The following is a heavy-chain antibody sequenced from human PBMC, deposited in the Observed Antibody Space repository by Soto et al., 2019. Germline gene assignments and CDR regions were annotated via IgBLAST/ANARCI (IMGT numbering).Heavy chain of an antibody. D-gene: IGHD3-10*01. Sequence: QLQLQESGPGLVKPSETLSLTCTVSGGSISSSSYYWGWIRQPPGKGLEWIGSIYYSGSTYYNPSLKSRVTLSVDTSQNQVSPKPSSVTAAGTAVYYCARRLNSYGSGEYLDYWGQGTLVTVSS. CDR1: GGSISSSSYY. J-gene: IGHJ4*01. V-gene: IGHV4-39*01. CDR3: ARRLNSYGSGEYLDY. CDR2: IYYSGST.